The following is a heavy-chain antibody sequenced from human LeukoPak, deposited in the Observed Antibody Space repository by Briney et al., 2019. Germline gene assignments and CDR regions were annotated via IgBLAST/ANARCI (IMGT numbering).Heavy chain of an antibody. V-gene: IGHV1-46*01. J-gene: IGHJ3*02. D-gene: IGHD1-26*01. CDR2: INPSGGST. CDR1: GYTFTSYY. CDR3: AREGGLIVGAKRRAFDI. Sequence: GASVKVSCKASGYTFTSYYMHWVRQAPRQGLEWMGIINPSGGSTSYAQKFQGRVTMTRDTSTSTVYMELSSLRSEDTAVYYCAREGGLIVGAKRRAFDIWGQGTMVTVSS.